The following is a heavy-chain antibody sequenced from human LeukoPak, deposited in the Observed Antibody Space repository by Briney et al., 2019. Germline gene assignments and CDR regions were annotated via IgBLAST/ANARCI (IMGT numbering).Heavy chain of an antibody. CDR2: IIPIFGTA. V-gene: IGHV1-69*05. D-gene: IGHD4-23*01. Sequence: ASVRVSCTASGGTFTIYAISCVRQTPGQGREWMGGIIPIFGTANYAQKFQGRVTITTDESTSTAYMELSSLRSEDTAVYYCARSPPMTTVVTSPVYYFDYWGRGTLVTVSS. CDR3: ARSPPMTTVVTSPVYYFDY. J-gene: IGHJ4*02. CDR1: GGTFTIYA.